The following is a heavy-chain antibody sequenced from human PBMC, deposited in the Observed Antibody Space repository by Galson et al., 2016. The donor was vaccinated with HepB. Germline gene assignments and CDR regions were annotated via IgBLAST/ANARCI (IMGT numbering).Heavy chain of an antibody. J-gene: IGHJ4*02. Sequence: SVKVSCKASGGMFSSYAISWVRQVPGQGLEWMGGIIPMFGTANYAQKFQGRVTITADESTSTAYMELSSLRSEDTAVYYCARDRFVSGGSAVAWGQGTLVTVSS. CDR1: GGMFSSYA. CDR2: IIPMFGTA. V-gene: IGHV1-69*13. CDR3: ARDRFVSGGSAVA. D-gene: IGHD6-19*01.